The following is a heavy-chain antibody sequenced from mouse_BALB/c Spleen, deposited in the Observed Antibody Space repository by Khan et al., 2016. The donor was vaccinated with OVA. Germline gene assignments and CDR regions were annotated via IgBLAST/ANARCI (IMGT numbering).Heavy chain of an antibody. CDR2: IYPGTDYT. CDR3: AREVSLYYFVY. Sequence: QVQLNESGAELVRPWASVKLSCSTSGFIFTHYWIHWVKQRSGPGPEWIARIYPGTDYTYYNEKLKDQATLTADRSSRTAIMQLSSVKSEYSAVYFCAREVSLYYFVYWDQGTTLRVAS. V-gene: IGHV1-76*01. CDR1: GFIFTHYW. J-gene: IGHJ2*01.